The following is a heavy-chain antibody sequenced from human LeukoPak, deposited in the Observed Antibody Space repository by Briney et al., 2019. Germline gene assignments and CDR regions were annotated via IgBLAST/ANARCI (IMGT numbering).Heavy chain of an antibody. D-gene: IGHD2-2*01. CDR1: GGSFSGYY. CDR3: ARGLSRDIVVVPAANNFDY. CDR2: INHSGST. Sequence: PSETLSLTCAVYGGSFSGYYWSWIRQPPGKALEWIGEINHSGSTNYNPSLKSRVTISVDTSKNQFSLKLSSVTAADTAVYYCARGLSRDIVVVPAANNFDYWGQGTLVTVSS. J-gene: IGHJ4*02. V-gene: IGHV4-34*01.